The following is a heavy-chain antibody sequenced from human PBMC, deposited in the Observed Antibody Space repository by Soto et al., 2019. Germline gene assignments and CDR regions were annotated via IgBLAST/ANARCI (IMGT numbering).Heavy chain of an antibody. V-gene: IGHV5-10-1*01. J-gene: IGHJ4*02. Sequence: PGESLKISCKGSGYSFADYWITWVRQKPGKGLGWMGRIDPSDSQTYYSPSFRGHVTISVTKSITTVFLQWSSLRASDTAMYYCARQIYDSDTGPNFQYYFDSWGQGTPVTVSS. D-gene: IGHD3-22*01. CDR1: GYSFADYW. CDR3: ARQIYDSDTGPNFQYYFDS. CDR2: IDPSDSQT.